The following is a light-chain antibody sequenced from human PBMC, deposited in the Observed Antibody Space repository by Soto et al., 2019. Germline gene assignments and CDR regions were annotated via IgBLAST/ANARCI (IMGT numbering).Light chain of an antibody. Sequence: QSALTQPASVSGSPGQSITISCTGTSSDIGAYNFVSWYQQHPGKPPKLMLYDVNIRPSGVSNRFSGSKSGKTASLTISGLQAEDEADYYCTSWTTSTTMIFGGGTKLTVL. CDR2: DVN. J-gene: IGLJ2*01. V-gene: IGLV2-14*03. CDR1: SSDIGAYNF. CDR3: TSWTTSTTMI.